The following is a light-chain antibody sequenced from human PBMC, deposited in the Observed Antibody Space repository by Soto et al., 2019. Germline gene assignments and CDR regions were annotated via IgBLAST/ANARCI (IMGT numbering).Light chain of an antibody. CDR3: QSYDSSLSGTRV. CDR2: GNS. J-gene: IGLJ1*01. Sequence: QSVLTQPPSVSGAPGQRVTISCTGSSSNIGAGYDVHWYQQLPGTAPKLLIYGNSNRPSGVPDRFSGSKSGTSASLAITGLQAEDEADYYCQSYDSSLSGTRVFGNGTKVT. V-gene: IGLV1-40*01. CDR1: SSNIGAGYD.